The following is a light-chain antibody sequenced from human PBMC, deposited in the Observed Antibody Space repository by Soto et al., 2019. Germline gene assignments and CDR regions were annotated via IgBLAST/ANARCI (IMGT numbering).Light chain of an antibody. CDR2: PAS. Sequence: DIQLTQSPSFLSASVGDRVTVSCRASQDISTSLAWFQQKAGKVPQLLVYPASTLQDGVPSRFSGSGSGTYFTLTISCLQSEDFATYYCQQYYSYPPTFGQGTKVEIK. J-gene: IGKJ1*01. CDR1: QDISTS. CDR3: QQYYSYPPT. V-gene: IGKV1-9*01.